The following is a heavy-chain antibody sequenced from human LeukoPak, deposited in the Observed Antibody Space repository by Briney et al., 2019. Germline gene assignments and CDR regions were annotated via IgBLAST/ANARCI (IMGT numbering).Heavy chain of an antibody. V-gene: IGHV4-34*01. Sequence: SETLSLTSAVYGGSFSGYYWSWIRQPPGKGLEWIGEINHSGSTNYNPSLKSRVTISVDTSKNQFSLKLSSVTAADTAVYYCARDLGYTDGYWGQGTLVTVSS. CDR2: INHSGST. J-gene: IGHJ4*02. D-gene: IGHD5-18*01. CDR1: GGSFSGYY. CDR3: ARDLGYTDGY.